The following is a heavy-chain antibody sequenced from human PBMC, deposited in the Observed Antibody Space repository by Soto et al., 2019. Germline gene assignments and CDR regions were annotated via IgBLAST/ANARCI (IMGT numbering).Heavy chain of an antibody. V-gene: IGHV3-30-3*01. D-gene: IGHD2-2*01. Sequence: PGGSLRLSCAASGFIFSSYSMHWVRQAPGKGLEWVAVLSFDGNNKYYADSVKGRFTISRDNSKNTPYLEMNSLRGEDTAVYYCASGRYCSSLSCYSYYHYSGMDVWGQGTTVTVSS. J-gene: IGHJ6*02. CDR2: LSFDGNNK. CDR3: ASGRYCSSLSCYSYYHYSGMDV. CDR1: GFIFSSYS.